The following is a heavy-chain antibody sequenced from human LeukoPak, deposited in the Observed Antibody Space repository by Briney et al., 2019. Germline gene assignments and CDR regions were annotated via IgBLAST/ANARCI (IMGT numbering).Heavy chain of an antibody. J-gene: IGHJ4*02. Sequence: SVKVSCTASGGTFSSYAISWVRQAPGQGLEWMGGIIPIFGTANYAQKFQGRVTITADESTSTAYMELSSLRSEDTAVYYCARMYSARWYFDYWGQGTLVTVSS. CDR2: IIPIFGTA. D-gene: IGHD6-25*01. V-gene: IGHV1-69*13. CDR3: ARMYSARWYFDY. CDR1: GGTFSSYA.